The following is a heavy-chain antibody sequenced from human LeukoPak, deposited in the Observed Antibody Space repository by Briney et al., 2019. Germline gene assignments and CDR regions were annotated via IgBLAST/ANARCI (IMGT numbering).Heavy chain of an antibody. CDR1: GFSLSTSGMC. D-gene: IGHD6-19*01. Sequence: SGPALVKPTQTLTLTCTFSGFSLSTSGMCVSWIRQPPGKALEWLARIDWDDDKYYGTALKTRLTISKDTSKNQVVLTMTNMDPVDTATYYCARIRVERQWLTLFDYWGQGTLVTVSS. J-gene: IGHJ4*02. CDR2: IDWDDDK. CDR3: ARIRVERQWLTLFDY. V-gene: IGHV2-70*11.